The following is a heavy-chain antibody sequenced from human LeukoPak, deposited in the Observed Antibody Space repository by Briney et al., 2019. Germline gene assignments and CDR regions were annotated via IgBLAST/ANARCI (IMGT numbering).Heavy chain of an antibody. CDR1: GGSISSYY. V-gene: IGHV4-59*01. Sequence: PSETLSLTCTVSGGSISSYYWSWIRQPPGKGLEWIGYIYYSGSTNYSPSLKSRVTISGDTSKNQFSLKLSSVTAADTAVYYCAAGSGSYYPYYFGYWGQGTLVTVSS. CDR3: AAGSGSYYPYYFGY. J-gene: IGHJ4*02. CDR2: IYYSGST. D-gene: IGHD3-10*01.